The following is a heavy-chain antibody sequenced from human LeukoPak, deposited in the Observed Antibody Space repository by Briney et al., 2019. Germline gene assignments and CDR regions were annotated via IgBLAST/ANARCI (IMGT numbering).Heavy chain of an antibody. Sequence: SETLSLTCTVSGGSISSYYWSWIRQPPGKGLEWIGFIFYSGTTNYNPSLKSRVTISVDTFKNQFSLKLSSVTAADTAVYYCARGGWNKFDYWGQGTLVTVSS. V-gene: IGHV4-59*01. J-gene: IGHJ4*02. D-gene: IGHD3-22*01. CDR2: IFYSGTT. CDR3: ARGGWNKFDY. CDR1: GGSISSYY.